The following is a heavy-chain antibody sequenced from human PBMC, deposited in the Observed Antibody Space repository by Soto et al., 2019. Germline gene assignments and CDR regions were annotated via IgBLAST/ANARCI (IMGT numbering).Heavy chain of an antibody. CDR3: ARGTYYDFWSGYLVYYYYGMDV. CDR1: GFTFSSYW. J-gene: IGHJ6*02. Sequence: VGSLRLSCAASGFTFSSYWMSWVRQAPGKGLEWVANIKQDGSEKYYVDSVKGRFTISRDNAKNSLYLQMNSLRAEDTAVYYCARGTYYDFWSGYLVYYYYGMDVWGQGTTVTVSS. V-gene: IGHV3-7*01. CDR2: IKQDGSEK. D-gene: IGHD3-3*01.